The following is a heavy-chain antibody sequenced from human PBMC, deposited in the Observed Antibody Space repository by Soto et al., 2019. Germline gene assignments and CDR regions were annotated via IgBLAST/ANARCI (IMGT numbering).Heavy chain of an antibody. CDR1: GYTFTNFY. V-gene: IGHV1-46*01. D-gene: IGHD6-19*01. J-gene: IGHJ6*02. CDR3: AREVVAGTEASYHQGMDV. Sequence: ASVKVSCKASGYTFTNFYIHWLRRAPGQGREWLGVINPSAGRTTYSQRFQGRVTMTRDTSTSTVYMELSSLRFEDTAVYYCAREVVAGTEASYHQGMDVWGQGTTVTVSS. CDR2: INPSAGRT.